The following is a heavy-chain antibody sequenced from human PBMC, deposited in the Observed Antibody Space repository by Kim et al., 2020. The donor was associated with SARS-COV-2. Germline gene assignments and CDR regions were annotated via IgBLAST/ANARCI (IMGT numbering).Heavy chain of an antibody. CDR3: AKDSSSGYYYYYGMDV. D-gene: IGHD6-6*01. V-gene: IGHV3-11*06. J-gene: IGHJ6*02. Sequence: DSVKGRFTISREKAKNSLYRQMNRLRAEDMAVYYCAKDSSSGYYYYYGMDVWGQGTTVTVSS.